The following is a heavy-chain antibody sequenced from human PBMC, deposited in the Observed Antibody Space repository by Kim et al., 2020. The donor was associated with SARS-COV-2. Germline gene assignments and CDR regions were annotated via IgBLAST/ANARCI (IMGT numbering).Heavy chain of an antibody. CDR3: VKVPGITDLSGDAFDI. Sequence: GGSLRLSCSASGFTFSSYAMHWVRQAPGKGLEYVSAISSNGGSTYYADSVKGRFTISRDNSKNTLYLQMSSLRAEDTAVYYCVKVPGITDLSGDAFDIWGQGTMVTVSS. V-gene: IGHV3-64D*09. CDR2: ISSNGGST. D-gene: IGHD1-26*01. J-gene: IGHJ3*02. CDR1: GFTFSSYA.